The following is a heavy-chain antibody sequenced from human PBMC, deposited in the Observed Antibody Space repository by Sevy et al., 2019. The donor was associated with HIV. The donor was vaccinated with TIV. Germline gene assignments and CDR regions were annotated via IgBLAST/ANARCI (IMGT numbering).Heavy chain of an antibody. D-gene: IGHD2-15*01. V-gene: IGHV3-21*01. CDR1: GFTFSNYN. J-gene: IGHJ6*02. CDR3: ARVVAYRSGGSCFPGYYYGMDV. Sequence: GGSLRLSCAASGFTFSNYNMNWVHQAPGKGLEWVSSISSSSRYIYYADSMKGRFTISRDNAKNSLYLQMNSLRAEDTAVYYCARVVAYRSGGSCFPGYYYGMDVWGQGTTVTVSS. CDR2: ISSSSRYI.